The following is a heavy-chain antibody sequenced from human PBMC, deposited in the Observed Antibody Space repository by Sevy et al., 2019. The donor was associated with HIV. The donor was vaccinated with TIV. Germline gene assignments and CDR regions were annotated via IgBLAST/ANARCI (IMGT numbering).Heavy chain of an antibody. D-gene: IGHD3-3*01. CDR2: IGGSGSNT. CDR1: GFTFSSYA. J-gene: IGHJ6*02. V-gene: IGHV3-23*01. Sequence: GGSLRLSCAASGFTFSSYAMSWVRQAPGKGLQWVSVIGGSGSNTYYADSVKGRFTLSRDNSKNTKYLQKNSLRAEDTAVYYCAGRPDFGVVIPTGVMDYWGQGTTVTVSS. CDR3: AGRPDFGVVIPTGVMDY.